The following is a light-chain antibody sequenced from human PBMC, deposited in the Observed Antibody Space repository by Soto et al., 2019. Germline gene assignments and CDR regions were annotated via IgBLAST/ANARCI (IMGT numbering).Light chain of an antibody. J-gene: IGLJ3*02. CDR1: SSNIGTNT. CDR3: AAWDDSLDVVV. V-gene: IGLV1-44*01. Sequence: QSVLTQPPSTSGASGQRVTISCSGSSSNIGTNTVNWYNQLPGTAPKLLIYNSNERPSGVPDRFSGSQSGTSASLAISGLQSEDEADYYCAAWDDSLDVVVFGGGTQLTVL. CDR2: NSN.